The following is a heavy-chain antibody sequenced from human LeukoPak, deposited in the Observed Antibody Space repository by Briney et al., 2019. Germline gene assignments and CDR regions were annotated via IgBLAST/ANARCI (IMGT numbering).Heavy chain of an antibody. J-gene: IGHJ6*02. Sequence: SETLSLTCTVSGGSISSYYWSWIRQPPGKGLEWLGYIYYSGSTNYNPSLKSRVTISVDTSKNQFSLKLSSVTAADTAVYYCARDPGPYYYYGMDVWGQGTTVTVSS. CDR1: GGSISSYY. CDR3: ARDPGPYYYYGMDV. CDR2: IYYSGST. V-gene: IGHV4-59*01.